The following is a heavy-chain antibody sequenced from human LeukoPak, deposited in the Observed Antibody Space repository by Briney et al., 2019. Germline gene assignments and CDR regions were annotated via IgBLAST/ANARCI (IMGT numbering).Heavy chain of an antibody. Sequence: SETLSLTCNVSGYSISRGYYWGWIRQPPGKGLEWIGSVHHTGSTYYNPSLRSRVSISVDKSTNHISLEVTSVAAADTAVYYCARDWGFGDSEDWFDPWGQGTLVTVSS. D-gene: IGHD3-10*01. CDR1: GYSISRGYY. V-gene: IGHV4-38-2*02. CDR2: VHHTGST. J-gene: IGHJ5*02. CDR3: ARDWGFGDSEDWFDP.